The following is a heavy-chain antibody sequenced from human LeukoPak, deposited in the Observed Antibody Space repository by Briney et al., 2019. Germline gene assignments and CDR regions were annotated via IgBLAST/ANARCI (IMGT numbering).Heavy chain of an antibody. D-gene: IGHD3-10*01. Sequence: PSETLSLTCTVSGGSISSYYWSWIRQPPGKGLEWIGYIYYSGSTYYNPSLKSRVTISVDTSKNQFSLKLSSVTAADTAVYYCARDQTYGSGSFFYWGQGTLVTVSS. J-gene: IGHJ4*02. CDR1: GGSISSYY. CDR3: ARDQTYGSGSFFY. V-gene: IGHV4-59*12. CDR2: IYYSGST.